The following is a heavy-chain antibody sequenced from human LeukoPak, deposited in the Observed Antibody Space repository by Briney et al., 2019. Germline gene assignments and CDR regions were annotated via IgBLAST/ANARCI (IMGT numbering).Heavy chain of an antibody. CDR1: GGSISSYY. V-gene: IGHV4-4*09. D-gene: IGHD3-22*01. CDR2: IYTSGST. CDR3: ARFRSGYYDSSGYLDY. J-gene: IGHJ4*02. Sequence: SETLSLTCTVSGGSISSYYRSWIRQPPGKGLEWIGYIYTSGSTNYNTSLKRRVTISVDTSKNQFSLKLSSVTAADTAVYYCARFRSGYYDSSGYLDYWGQGTLVTVSS.